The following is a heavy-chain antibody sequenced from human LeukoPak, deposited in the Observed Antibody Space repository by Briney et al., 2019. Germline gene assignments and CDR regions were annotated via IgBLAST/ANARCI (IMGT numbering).Heavy chain of an antibody. CDR3: ASNCGGDCYSDY. J-gene: IGHJ4*02. CDR1: GFTFSSRDW. D-gene: IGHD2-21*02. CDR2: IKSDGSNT. V-gene: IGHV3-74*01. Sequence: GGSLRLSCVASGFTFSSRDWMTWVRQAPGKGLVWVSRIKSDGSNTNYADSVKGRFTISRDNAKNSLYLQMNSLRAEDTAVYYCASNCGGDCYSDYWGQGTLVTVSS.